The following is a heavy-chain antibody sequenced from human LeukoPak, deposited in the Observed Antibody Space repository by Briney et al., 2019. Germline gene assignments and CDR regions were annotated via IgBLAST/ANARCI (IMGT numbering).Heavy chain of an antibody. V-gene: IGHV4-34*01. CDR1: GGSFSGYY. CDR3: ARVRLTTVTDY. Sequence: SETLSLTCAVYGGSFSGYYWSWIRQPPGKGLEWIGEINHSGSTNYNPSLKSRVTISVDTSKNQSSLKLGSVTAADTAVYYCARVRLTTVTDYWGQGTLVTVSS. D-gene: IGHD4-17*01. J-gene: IGHJ4*02. CDR2: INHSGST.